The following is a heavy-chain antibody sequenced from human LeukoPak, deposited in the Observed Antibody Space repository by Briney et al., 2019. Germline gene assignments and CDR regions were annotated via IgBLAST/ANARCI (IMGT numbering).Heavy chain of an antibody. CDR2: IYYSGST. Sequence: SETLSLTCTVSGGSISSYYWSWIRQPPGKGLEWIGYIYYSGSTNYNPSLKSRVTISVDTSKNQFSLKLSSVTAADTAVYYCARHGLIAAAVFDYWGQGTLVTVSS. D-gene: IGHD6-13*01. J-gene: IGHJ4*02. CDR1: GGSISSYY. V-gene: IGHV4-59*08. CDR3: ARHGLIAAAVFDY.